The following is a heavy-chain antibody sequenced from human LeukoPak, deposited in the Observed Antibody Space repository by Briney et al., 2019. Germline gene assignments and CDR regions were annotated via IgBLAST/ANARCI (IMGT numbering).Heavy chain of an antibody. J-gene: IGHJ4*02. CDR3: ARDGPLSYFDY. Sequence: SQTLSLTCTVSGGSISSGGYYWSWIRQHPGKGLEWIGYIYYSGSTYYNPSLKSRVTISVGTSKNQFSLKLSSVTAADTAVYYCARDGPLSYFDYWGQGTLVTVSS. V-gene: IGHV4-31*03. CDR1: GGSISSGGYY. CDR2: IYYSGST.